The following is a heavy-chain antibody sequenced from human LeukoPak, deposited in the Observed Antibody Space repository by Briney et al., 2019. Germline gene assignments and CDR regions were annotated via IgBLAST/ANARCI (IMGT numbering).Heavy chain of an antibody. J-gene: IGHJ5*02. V-gene: IGHV4-39*07. CDR2: IYYSGST. CDR1: GGSISSSSYY. CDR3: ARDHRNWFDP. Sequence: PSETLSLTCTVSGGSISSSSYYWGWIRQPPGKGLEWIGSIYYSGSTYYNPSLKSRVTISVDTSKNQFSLKLSSVTVADTAVYYCARDHRNWFDPWGQGTLVTVSS.